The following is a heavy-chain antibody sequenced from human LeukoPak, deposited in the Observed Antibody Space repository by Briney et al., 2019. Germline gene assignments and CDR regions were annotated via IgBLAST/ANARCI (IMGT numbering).Heavy chain of an antibody. Sequence: PGGSLRLSCVDSGFTFSTVWTAWVRHAPGKGLEWVANMKHDRSAKHYVDSVKGRFTISRDNAKNSLYLHMNSLRAEDTAVYYCARDVDGNLDYWGQGTLVTVSS. V-gene: IGHV3-7*01. D-gene: IGHD1-14*01. CDR2: MKHDRSAK. CDR3: ARDVDGNLDY. J-gene: IGHJ4*02. CDR1: GFTFSTVW.